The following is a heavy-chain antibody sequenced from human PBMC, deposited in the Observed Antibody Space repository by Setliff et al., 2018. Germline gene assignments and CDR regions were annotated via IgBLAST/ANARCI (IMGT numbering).Heavy chain of an antibody. CDR3: ARLGGSSGSGGFYYYYYYMDV. D-gene: IGHD3-16*01. J-gene: IGHJ6*03. V-gene: IGHV4-34*01. CDR1: GGSFSGYD. Sequence: SETLSLTCAVSGGSFSGYDWSWIRQPPGKGLEWIGEINHSGSTNYNPSLKSRVTISVDTSRNQFSLKLSSVTAADTAVYYCARLGGSSGSGGFYYYYYYMDVWGKGTTVTSP. CDR2: INHSGST.